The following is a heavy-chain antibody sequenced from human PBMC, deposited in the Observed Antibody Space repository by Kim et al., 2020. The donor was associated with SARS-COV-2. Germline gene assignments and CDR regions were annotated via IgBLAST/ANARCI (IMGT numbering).Heavy chain of an antibody. J-gene: IGHJ4*02. Sequence: ASVKVSCKASGYTFTSYAMHWVRQAPGQRLEWMGWINAGNGNTKYSQKFQGRVTITRDTSASTAYMELSSLRSEDTAVYYCARAQYYYGSGSFWLYSFYYWGQGTLVTVSS. CDR2: INAGNGNT. CDR3: ARAQYYYGSGSFWLYSFYY. V-gene: IGHV1-3*01. CDR1: GYTFTSYA. D-gene: IGHD3-10*01.